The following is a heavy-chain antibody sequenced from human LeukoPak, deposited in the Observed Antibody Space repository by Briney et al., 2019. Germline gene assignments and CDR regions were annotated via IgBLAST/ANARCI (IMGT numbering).Heavy chain of an antibody. CDR2: INPNSGGT. D-gene: IGHD4-17*01. Sequence: ASVKVSCKASGYTFTGYYMHWVRQAPGQGLEWMGWINPNSGGTNYAQKFQGRVTMARDTSISTAYMELSRLRSDDTAVYYCARVNDYGDYNDAFDIWGQGTMVTVSS. CDR3: ARVNDYGDYNDAFDI. CDR1: GYTFTGYY. V-gene: IGHV1-2*02. J-gene: IGHJ3*02.